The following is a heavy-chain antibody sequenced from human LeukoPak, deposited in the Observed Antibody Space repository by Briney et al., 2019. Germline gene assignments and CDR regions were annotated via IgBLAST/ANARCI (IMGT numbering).Heavy chain of an antibody. V-gene: IGHV1-69*13. CDR3: ARGTYYYDSSGYFFWGDAFDI. Sequence: ASVKVSCKASGGTFSSYAISWVRQAPGQGLERIGGIIPIFGTANYAQKFQGRVTITADESTSTAYMELSSLRSEDTAVYYCARGTYYYDSSGYFFWGDAFDIWGQGTMVTVSS. J-gene: IGHJ3*02. CDR1: GGTFSSYA. D-gene: IGHD3-22*01. CDR2: IIPIFGTA.